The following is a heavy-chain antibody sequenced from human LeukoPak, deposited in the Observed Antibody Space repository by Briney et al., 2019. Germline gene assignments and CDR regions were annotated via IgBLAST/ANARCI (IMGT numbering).Heavy chain of an antibody. CDR2: IWYDGSNK. V-gene: IGHV3-33*01. CDR1: GFTFSNYG. CDR3: ARGYDYGDYGVVE. Sequence: PGGSLRLSCAASGFTFSNYGMRWVRQVPGKGLEWVAVIWYDGSNKYYSDSVRGRFTISRDNSKNTLYLQMNSLRAEDTAVYYCARGYDYGDYGVVEWGQGTLVTVSS. D-gene: IGHD4-17*01. J-gene: IGHJ4*02.